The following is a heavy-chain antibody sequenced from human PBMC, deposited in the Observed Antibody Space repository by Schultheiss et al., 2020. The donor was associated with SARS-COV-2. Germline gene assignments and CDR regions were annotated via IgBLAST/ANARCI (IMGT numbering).Heavy chain of an antibody. CDR2: ISYDGSNK. D-gene: IGHD1-7*01. CDR1: GFTFSSYA. Sequence: GGSLRLSCAASGFTFSSYALHWVRQAPGKGLEWVAIISYDGSNKYYADSVKGRFTISRDNSKNTLYLQMNSLRAEDTAVYYCAKARELYYYYMDVWGKGTTVTVSS. J-gene: IGHJ6*03. V-gene: IGHV3-30*01. CDR3: AKARELYYYYMDV.